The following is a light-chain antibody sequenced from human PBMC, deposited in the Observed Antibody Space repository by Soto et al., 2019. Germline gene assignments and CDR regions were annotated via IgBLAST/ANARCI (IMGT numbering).Light chain of an antibody. Sequence: QSVLTQPPSVSGAPGQRVTISCTGSSSNIGAGYDVHWYQQRPGTAPKLLIFGNINRPSGVPDRFSGSKSGTSASLAITGLLAEDEGDYYCQSYDSTVSARYVFGTGTKLTVL. CDR1: SSNIGAGYD. CDR2: GNI. V-gene: IGLV1-40*01. J-gene: IGLJ1*01. CDR3: QSYDSTVSARYV.